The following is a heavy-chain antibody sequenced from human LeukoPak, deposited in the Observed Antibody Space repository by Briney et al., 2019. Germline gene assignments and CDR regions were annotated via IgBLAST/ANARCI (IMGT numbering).Heavy chain of an antibody. V-gene: IGHV1-18*01. CDR3: ARFGVEDSSGWYDAFDI. CDR2: ISAYNGNT. CDR1: GYTFTSFG. J-gene: IGHJ3*02. D-gene: IGHD3-22*01. Sequence: ASVKVSCKASGYTFTSFGLSWVRQAPGQGLEWMGWISAYNGNTNYALRLQGRVTMTTDTSTSTAYMEVRSLRSGDTAVYYCARFGVEDSSGWYDAFDIWGQGTMVTVSS.